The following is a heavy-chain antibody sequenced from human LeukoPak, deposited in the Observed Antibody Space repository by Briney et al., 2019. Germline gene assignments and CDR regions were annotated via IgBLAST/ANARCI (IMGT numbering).Heavy chain of an antibody. CDR3: ARYRGSGWVPLNY. CDR1: GSTFSSYE. Sequence: PGGSLRLSCAASGSTFSSYEMNWVRKAPGKGLEWVSYISSTGSVIYYADSLKGRFTISRDNAKNSLYLQMNSLRAEDTAVYYCARYRGSGWVPLNYWGQGTLVAVSS. CDR2: ISSTGSVI. V-gene: IGHV3-48*03. D-gene: IGHD6-25*01. J-gene: IGHJ4*02.